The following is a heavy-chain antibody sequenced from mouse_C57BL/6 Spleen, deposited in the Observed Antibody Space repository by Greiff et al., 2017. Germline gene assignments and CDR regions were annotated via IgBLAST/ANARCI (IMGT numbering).Heavy chain of an antibody. V-gene: IGHV1-72*01. CDR1: GYTFTSYW. Sequence: QVQLQQPGAELVKPGASVKLSCKASGYTFTSYWMHWVKQRHGPGLEWIGRIDPNSGGTKYNEKFKSKATLTVDKPSSTAYMQLSSLTSEYSAVYYCAREWLLRLAWFAYWGQGTLVTVSA. J-gene: IGHJ3*01. CDR3: AREWLLRLAWFAY. CDR2: IDPNSGGT. D-gene: IGHD2-3*01.